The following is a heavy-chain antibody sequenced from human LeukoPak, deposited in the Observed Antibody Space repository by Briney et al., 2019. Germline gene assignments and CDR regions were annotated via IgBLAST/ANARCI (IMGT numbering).Heavy chain of an antibody. Sequence: PGGSLRLSCAAPGVTFSGYSVNWVRQAPGKGLEWVSAITATSRHIYYADSVKGRFTISRDNAKNSLYLQMNSLRVEDTALYYCAKDGGGYCNNSSCWGQGTLVTVSS. V-gene: IGHV3-21*01. J-gene: IGHJ4*02. CDR3: AKDGGGYCNNSSC. CDR1: GVTFSGYS. D-gene: IGHD2-2*01. CDR2: ITATSRHI.